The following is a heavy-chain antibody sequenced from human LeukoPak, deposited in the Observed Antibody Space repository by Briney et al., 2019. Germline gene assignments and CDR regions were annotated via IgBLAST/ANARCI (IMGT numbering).Heavy chain of an antibody. CDR1: GGSFSGYC. CDR3: ARGPARYFDY. Sequence: PSETLSLTCAVYGGSFSGYCWSWIRQPPGKGLEWIGEINHSGSTNYNPSLKSRVTISVDTSKNQFSLKLSSVTAADTAVYYCARGPARYFDYWGQGTLVTVSS. CDR2: INHSGST. J-gene: IGHJ4*02. V-gene: IGHV4-34*01.